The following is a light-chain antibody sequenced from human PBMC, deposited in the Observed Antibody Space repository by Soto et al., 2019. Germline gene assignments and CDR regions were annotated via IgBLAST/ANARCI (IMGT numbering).Light chain of an antibody. CDR2: GAS. J-gene: IGKJ4*01. CDR1: QTVRTNY. Sequence: EIVLTQSPGTLSLSPGERATLSFRASQTVRTNYLDWFQHKPGQAPRLLIYGASSRATGIPDRFSGSGSGTYFTLTINRLEPEDFALYFCQQYSDSPLTFGGGTKVEIK. V-gene: IGKV3-20*01. CDR3: QQYSDSPLT.